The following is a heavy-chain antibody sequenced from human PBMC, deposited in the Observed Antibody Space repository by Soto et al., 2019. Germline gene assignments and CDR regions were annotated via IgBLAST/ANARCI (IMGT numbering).Heavy chain of an antibody. D-gene: IGHD6-19*01. CDR1: GFTFSSYW. CDR2: IYNDGSST. Sequence: GGSLRLSCAASGFTFSSYWMHWVRQAPGKGLVWVSRIYNDGSSTSYADSVKGRFTISRDNAKNTLYLQMNSLRAEDTAVYYCARRRGSSGWKTNFDFWGQGTRVTVSS. J-gene: IGHJ4*02. CDR3: ARRRGSSGWKTNFDF. V-gene: IGHV3-74*01.